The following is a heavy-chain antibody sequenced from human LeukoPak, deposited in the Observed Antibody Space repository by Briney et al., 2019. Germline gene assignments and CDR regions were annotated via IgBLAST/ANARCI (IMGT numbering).Heavy chain of an antibody. D-gene: IGHD6-19*01. CDR3: AKQAFITVAGTVDY. J-gene: IGHJ4*02. CDR1: GFTFSSYA. Sequence: GGSLRLSCAASGFTFSSYAMSWFRQAPGKGLEWVSAISGNGGSTHYAESVKGRFTISRDNSKNTLYLQMNSLRAEDTAVYYCAKQAFITVAGTVDYWGQGTLVTVSS. V-gene: IGHV3-23*01. CDR2: ISGNGGST.